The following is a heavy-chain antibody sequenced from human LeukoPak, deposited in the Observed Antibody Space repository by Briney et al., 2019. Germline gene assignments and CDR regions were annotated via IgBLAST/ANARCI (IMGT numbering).Heavy chain of an antibody. V-gene: IGHV4-59*08. CDR3: TRRVAATGTPKAYFDY. CDR1: GGSISGYY. J-gene: IGHJ4*02. D-gene: IGHD6-13*01. CDR2: IYYSENT. Sequence: SETLSLTCSVSGGSISGYYWSWIRQTPRKGLEWIGYIYYSENTNYNPSLKSRVTMSLDTSKNQFSLKLNSVTTADTAVYFCTRRVAATGTPKAYFDYWGQGILVTVSS.